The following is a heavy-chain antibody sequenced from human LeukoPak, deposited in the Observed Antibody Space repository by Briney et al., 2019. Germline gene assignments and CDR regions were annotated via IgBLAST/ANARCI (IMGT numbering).Heavy chain of an antibody. Sequence: SETLSLTCTVSGGSISSYYWSWIRQPPGKGLEWIGYIYYSGSTNYNPSLKSRVTISVNTSKNQFSLKLSSVTAADTAVYYCAADTMVQGDWYFDLWGRGTLVTVSS. CDR1: GGSISSYY. D-gene: IGHD3-10*01. J-gene: IGHJ2*01. V-gene: IGHV4-59*08. CDR3: AADTMVQGDWYFDL. CDR2: IYYSGST.